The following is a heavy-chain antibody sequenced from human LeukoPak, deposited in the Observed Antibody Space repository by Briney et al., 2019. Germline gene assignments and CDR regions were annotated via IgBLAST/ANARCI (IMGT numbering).Heavy chain of an antibody. CDR2: ISGSGGST. CDR3: AANGISGSYYNVPVLDY. J-gene: IGHJ4*02. D-gene: IGHD3-10*01. V-gene: IGHV3-23*01. Sequence: GGSLRLSCAASGFTFSSYAMSWVRQAPGKGLEWVSAISGSGGSTYYADSVKGRFTISRDNSKNTLYLQMNSLRAEDTAVYYCAANGISGSYYNVPVLDYWGQGTLATVSS. CDR1: GFTFSSYA.